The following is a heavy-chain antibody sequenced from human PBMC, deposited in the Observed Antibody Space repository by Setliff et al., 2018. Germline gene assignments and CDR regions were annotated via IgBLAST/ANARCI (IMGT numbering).Heavy chain of an antibody. D-gene: IGHD3-10*01. CDR3: ARSQWDGLWFKELLSN. CDR1: GYSFSNYD. Sequence: ASVKVSCKASGYSFSNYDIMWVRQAPGQGLEWMGWISVYTGHTKSAQKFQGRVTMTTDTSTSTAYMELRSLTSDDTAVYYCARSQWDGLWFKELLSNWGQGTMVTVSS. J-gene: IGHJ4*02. CDR2: ISVYTGHT. V-gene: IGHV1-18*01.